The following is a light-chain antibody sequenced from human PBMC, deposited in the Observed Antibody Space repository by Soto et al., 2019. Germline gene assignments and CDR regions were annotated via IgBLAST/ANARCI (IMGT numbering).Light chain of an antibody. V-gene: IGKV3-15*01. Sequence: EIVMTQSPATLSVSPGERATLSCRASQSVSSNLAWYQQKPGQAPRLLIYGASTRATGIPARFSGSGSGTEFTLTISSLQSEDFAVYYCQQYSDWPPEYTFGLGTKVEIK. CDR3: QQYSDWPPEYT. CDR1: QSVSSN. J-gene: IGKJ2*01. CDR2: GAS.